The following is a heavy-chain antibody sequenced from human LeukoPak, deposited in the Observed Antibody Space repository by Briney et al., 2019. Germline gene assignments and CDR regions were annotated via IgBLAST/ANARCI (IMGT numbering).Heavy chain of an antibody. CDR2: IYFGGTT. D-gene: IGHD3-22*01. CDR3: ARDRFYDNSGFRRLDY. V-gene: IGHV4-59*01. CDR1: GGPITDYY. J-gene: IGHJ4*02. Sequence: SETLSLTCNVSGGPITDYYWSWIRQPPGKGLEWIGYIYFGGTTNYNPSFKSRVTISVDTSKNRFSLRLSSVTTADTAVYYCARDRFYDNSGFRRLDYWGQGILVTVSS.